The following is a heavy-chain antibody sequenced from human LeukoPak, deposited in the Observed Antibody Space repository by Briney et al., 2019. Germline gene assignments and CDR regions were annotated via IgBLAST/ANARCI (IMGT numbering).Heavy chain of an antibody. CDR3: ARISGYYLFDY. CDR1: GFTFSSYE. V-gene: IGHV3-48*03. CDR2: ISSSGSTI. J-gene: IGHJ4*02. Sequence: GGSLRLSCAASGFTFSSYEMNWVRQAPGKGLEWVSYISSSGSTIYYADSVKGRFTISRDSAKNSLYLQMNSLRAEDTAIYYCARISGYYLFDYWGQGTLVTVSS. D-gene: IGHD3-22*01.